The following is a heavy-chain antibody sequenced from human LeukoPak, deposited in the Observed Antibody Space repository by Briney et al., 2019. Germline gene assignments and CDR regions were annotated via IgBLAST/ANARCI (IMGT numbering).Heavy chain of an antibody. Sequence: PGGSLRLSCAASGFTFDDYAMHWVRQAPGKGLEWVSGISWNSGSIDYADSVKGRFTISRDNAKNSLYLQMNSLRAEDMALYYCAKDAGPQTSAPRQWGQGTLVTVSS. CDR1: GFTFDDYA. J-gene: IGHJ4*02. D-gene: IGHD6-13*01. V-gene: IGHV3-9*03. CDR3: AKDAGPQTSAPRQ. CDR2: ISWNSGSI.